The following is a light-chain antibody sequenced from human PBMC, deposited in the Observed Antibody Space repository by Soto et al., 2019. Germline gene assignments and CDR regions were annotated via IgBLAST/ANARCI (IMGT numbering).Light chain of an antibody. J-gene: IGKJ2*01. CDR2: DAS. V-gene: IGKV3-11*01. Sequence: IVLTQSPATLSLSPGERDTLSCRASQSVSSYLAWYQQKPGQAPRLLIYDASNGATGIPARFSGSGSGTDFTLTISSLEPEDFAVYYCQQRSNWPPDTFGQGTKLEIQ. CDR1: QSVSSY. CDR3: QQRSNWPPDT.